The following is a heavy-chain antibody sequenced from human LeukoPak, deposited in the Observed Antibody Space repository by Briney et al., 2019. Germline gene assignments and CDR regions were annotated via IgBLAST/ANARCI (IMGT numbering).Heavy chain of an antibody. V-gene: IGHV3-30*02. Sequence: GGSLRIACVASGFTFSSYGMRWVRQAPGKGLEWVAFIRHDESNKFYADSVKGGFTISRDNSKNTLYLQMSSLRAEDTALYYCAKQMVERQQDYYMDVWGKGTSVTVSS. CDR3: AKQMVERQQDYYMDV. CDR1: GFTFSSYG. D-gene: IGHD2-15*01. CDR2: IRHDESNK. J-gene: IGHJ6*03.